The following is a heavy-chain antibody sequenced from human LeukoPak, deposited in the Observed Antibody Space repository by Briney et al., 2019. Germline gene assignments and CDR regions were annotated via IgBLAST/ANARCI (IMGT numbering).Heavy chain of an antibody. CDR3: AGEGAGIAAAGIKP. CDR2: INTNTGNP. V-gene: IGHV7-4-1*02. J-gene: IGHJ5*02. Sequence: RASVKVSCTASGYTFTSYAMNWVRQAPGQGLEWMGWINTNTGNPTYAQGFTGRFVFSLDTSVSTAYLQISSLKAEDTAVYYCAGEGAGIAAAGIKPWGQGTLVTVSS. D-gene: IGHD6-13*01. CDR1: GYTFTSYA.